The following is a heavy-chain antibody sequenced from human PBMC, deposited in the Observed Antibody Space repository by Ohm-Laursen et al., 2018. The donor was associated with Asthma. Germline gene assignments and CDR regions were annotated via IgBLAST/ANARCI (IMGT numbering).Heavy chain of an antibody. CDR1: GGSISKGSYY. D-gene: IGHD3-9*01. CDR3: AREGFDWPPGYCDY. Sequence: SLTLSLTCSVSGGSISKGSYYWRWIRQHPGKGLEWIGYIYYSGRTYSNPSLKSRVTISIDTSKNQFFLKLSSVTAADSAGYYCAREGFDWPPGYCDYWGQGALVTVSS. J-gene: IGHJ4*02. CDR2: IYYSGRT. V-gene: IGHV4-31*03.